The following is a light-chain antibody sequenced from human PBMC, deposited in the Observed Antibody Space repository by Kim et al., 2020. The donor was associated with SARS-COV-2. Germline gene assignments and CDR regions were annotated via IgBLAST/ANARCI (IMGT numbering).Light chain of an antibody. CDR2: VGTGGIVG. Sequence: QPVLTQLPSASASLGASATLTCTLSSGYSNYKVDWYQQRPGKGPRFVMRVGTGGIVGSKGDGIPDRFSVLGSGLNRYLTIKNIQEEDESDYHCGADHGSGSNFVYVFGTGTKVTVL. CDR3: GADHGSGSNFVYV. J-gene: IGLJ1*01. CDR1: SGYSNYK. V-gene: IGLV9-49*01.